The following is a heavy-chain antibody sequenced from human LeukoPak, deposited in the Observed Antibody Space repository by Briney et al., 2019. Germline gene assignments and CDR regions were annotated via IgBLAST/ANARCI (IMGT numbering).Heavy chain of an antibody. CDR1: GFTFSSYW. J-gene: IGHJ4*02. D-gene: IGHD6-13*01. V-gene: IGHV3-74*01. Sequence: GGSLRLSRAASGFTFSSYWMHWVRQAPGKGLVWVSRINSDESSTTYADSVKGRFIISRDNAKNTLYLQTNSLRAEDTAVYYCAREYLAAAATFDYWGQGTLVTVSS. CDR2: INSDESST. CDR3: AREYLAAAATFDY.